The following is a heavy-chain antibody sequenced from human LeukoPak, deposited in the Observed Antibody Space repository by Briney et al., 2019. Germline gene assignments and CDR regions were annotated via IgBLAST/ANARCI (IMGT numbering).Heavy chain of an antibody. CDR1: GFTFSTYA. V-gene: IGHV3-30-3*01. CDR3: ARDDSVYRIAAAGTNY. D-gene: IGHD6-13*01. CDR2: ISYDGSSK. J-gene: IGHJ4*02. Sequence: GGSLRLSRAASGFTFSTYAMHWVRQAPGKGLEWVAVISYDGSSKYFADSVKGRFTISRDNSKNTLYLQMNRLRAEDTAVYYCARDDSVYRIAAAGTNYWGRGTLVTVSS.